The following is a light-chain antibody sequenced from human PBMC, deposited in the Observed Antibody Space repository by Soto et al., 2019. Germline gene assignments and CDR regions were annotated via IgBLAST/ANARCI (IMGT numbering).Light chain of an antibody. CDR2: WAS. CDR1: QSVLYNSNNKNY. J-gene: IGKJ4*01. V-gene: IGKV4-1*01. CDR3: QQYNSIPLT. Sequence: DIVMTQSPDSLAVSLGERATINCKSSQSVLYNSNNKNYLDWYQQKPGQPPKLLIYWASTRESGVPDRFSGSGSGTDFTLTISSLQAEDVAVYYCQQYNSIPLTFGGGTKVEIK.